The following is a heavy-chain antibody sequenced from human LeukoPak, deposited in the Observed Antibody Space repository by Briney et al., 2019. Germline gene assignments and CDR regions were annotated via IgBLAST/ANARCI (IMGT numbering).Heavy chain of an antibody. CDR3: ATDWRYLTRYSY. J-gene: IGHJ4*02. D-gene: IGHD5-18*01. Sequence: ASVKVSCKVSGYTLTELSMHWVRQAPGKGREWMGGFYPEDGETIYAQKFQGRVTMTEDTSTDTAYMELSGLRSEDTAVYSCATDWRYLTRYSYWGQGTLVTVSP. CDR1: GYTLTELS. CDR2: FYPEDGET. V-gene: IGHV1-24*01.